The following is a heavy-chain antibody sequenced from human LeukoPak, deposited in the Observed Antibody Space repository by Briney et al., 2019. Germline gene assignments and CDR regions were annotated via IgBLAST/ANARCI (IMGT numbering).Heavy chain of an antibody. J-gene: IGHJ3*02. Sequence: NPSETLSLTCAVYGGSFIGYYWSWIRQSPGKGLEWIGEINHSGSTNYNASLKSRVTISADTSKNHFSLKVTSVTAADTALYYCARGRWGGNAFDIWGQGTMVTASS. CDR2: INHSGST. CDR3: ARGRWGGNAFDI. D-gene: IGHD3-10*01. CDR1: GGSFIGYY. V-gene: IGHV4-34*01.